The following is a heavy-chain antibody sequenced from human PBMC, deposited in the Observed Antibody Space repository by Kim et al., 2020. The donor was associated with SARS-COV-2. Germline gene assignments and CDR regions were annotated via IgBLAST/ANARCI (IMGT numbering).Heavy chain of an antibody. CDR2: ISWNSGSI. V-gene: IGHV3-9*01. J-gene: IGHJ5*02. CDR1: GFTFDDYA. CDR3: AREISTSCCNWFDP. Sequence: GGSLRLSCAASGFTFDDYAMHWVRQAPGKGLEWVSGISWNSGSIGYADSVKGRFTISRDNAKNSLYLQMNSLRAEDTALYYCAREISTSCCNWFDPWGQGTLVTVSS. D-gene: IGHD2-2*01.